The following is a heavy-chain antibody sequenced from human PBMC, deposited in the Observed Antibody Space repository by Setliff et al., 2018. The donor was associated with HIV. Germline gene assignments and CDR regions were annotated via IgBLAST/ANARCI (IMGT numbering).Heavy chain of an antibody. D-gene: IGHD3-3*01. CDR3: ARDVSWRVRTYIDY. J-gene: IGHJ4*02. Sequence: GGSLRLSCATSGFIFEDYGMNWVRQAPGKGLEWVSGINWNGASVGYADSVKGRFTISRDNAKNTLYLQMNSLRAEDTAVYYCARDVSWRVRTYIDYWGQGALVTSPQ. V-gene: IGHV3-20*04. CDR2: INWNGASV. CDR1: GFIFEDYG.